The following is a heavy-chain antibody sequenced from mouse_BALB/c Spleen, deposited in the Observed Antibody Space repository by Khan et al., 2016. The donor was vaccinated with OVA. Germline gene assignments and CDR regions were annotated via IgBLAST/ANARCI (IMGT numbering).Heavy chain of an antibody. D-gene: IGHD2-1*01. J-gene: IGHJ3*01. Sequence: EVQLQESGGGLVKPGGSLKLSCAASGFTFSTFAMSWVRQTPEKRLEWVATINSDGDYTYYPDNVTGRFTISRANAKNPLYLQINSLRSEDTAMYYCARSPYGNVAYWGQGTLVTVSA. V-gene: IGHV5-9-3*01. CDR2: INSDGDYT. CDR3: ARSPYGNVAY. CDR1: GFTFSTFA.